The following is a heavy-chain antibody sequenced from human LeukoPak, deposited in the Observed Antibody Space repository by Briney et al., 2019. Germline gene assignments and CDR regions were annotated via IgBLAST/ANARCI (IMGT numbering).Heavy chain of an antibody. Sequence: GRSLRLSCAASGFTFSSYGMHWVRQAPGKGLEWVAVIWYGGSNKYYADSVKGRFTISRDNSKNTLYLQMNSLRAEDTAVYYCARDFSGYDILTGYPSYYYYGMDVWGKGTTVTVSS. J-gene: IGHJ6*04. CDR2: IWYGGSNK. V-gene: IGHV3-33*01. CDR3: ARDFSGYDILTGYPSYYYYGMDV. D-gene: IGHD3-9*01. CDR1: GFTFSSYG.